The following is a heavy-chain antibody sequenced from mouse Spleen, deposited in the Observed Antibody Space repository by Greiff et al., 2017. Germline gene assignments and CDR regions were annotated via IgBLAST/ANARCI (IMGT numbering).Heavy chain of an antibody. CDR2: INPNNGGT. D-gene: IGHD4-1*01. CDR1: GYTFTDYY. CDR3: ARTKFGTRFDY. V-gene: IGHV1-26*01. J-gene: IGHJ2*01. Sequence: EVQLQQSGPELVKPGASVKISCKASGYTFTDYYMNWVKQSHGKSLEWIGDINPNNGGTSYNQKFKGKATLTVDKSSSTAYMELRSLTSEDSAVYYFARTKFGTRFDYWGQGTTLTVSS.